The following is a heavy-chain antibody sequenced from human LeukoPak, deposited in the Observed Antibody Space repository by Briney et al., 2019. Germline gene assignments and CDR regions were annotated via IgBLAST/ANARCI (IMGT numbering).Heavy chain of an antibody. V-gene: IGHV3-48*04. J-gene: IGHJ4*02. CDR3: SSMRDGYNGVYY. Sequence: GGSLRLSCPASGFTFRSYSMNWVRQAPGKGLEWVSYISSGSGTIKYADSVKGRFTISRDNAKNSLYLQMNSLRAEDTAVYYCSSMRDGYNGVYYWGQGTLDTVSS. CDR1: GFTFRSYS. CDR2: ISSGSGTI. D-gene: IGHD5-24*01.